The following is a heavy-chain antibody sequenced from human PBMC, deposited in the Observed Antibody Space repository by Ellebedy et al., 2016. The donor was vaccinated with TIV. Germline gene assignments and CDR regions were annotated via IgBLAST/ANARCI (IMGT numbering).Heavy chain of an antibody. D-gene: IGHD1-1*01. V-gene: IGHV7-4-1*02. CDR2: INTNTGNQ. CDR1: GYTFTGYP. J-gene: IGHJ6*03. Sequence: ASVKVSCKASGYTFTGYPLNWVRQAPGQGLEWLGWINTNTGNQTYAQGFTGRFYFDLDTSFSTAYLQVSSLKAEDTAVYYCARDPRYNWNDWDYYHMDVWGKGTTVTVSS. CDR3: ARDPRYNWNDWDYYHMDV.